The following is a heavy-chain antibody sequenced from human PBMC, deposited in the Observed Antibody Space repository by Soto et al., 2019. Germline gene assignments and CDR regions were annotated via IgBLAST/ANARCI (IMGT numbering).Heavy chain of an antibody. D-gene: IGHD3-3*01. V-gene: IGHV3-74*01. CDR2: INSDGSST. CDR3: ARAIPGPFWSSYPSYYYGMDV. Sequence: GGSLRLSCAASGFTFSSYWMHWVRQAPGKGLVWVSRINSDGSSTSYADSVRGRFTISRDNAKNTLYLQMNSLRAEDTAVYYCARAIPGPFWSSYPSYYYGMDVWGQGTTVTVSS. J-gene: IGHJ6*02. CDR1: GFTFSSYW.